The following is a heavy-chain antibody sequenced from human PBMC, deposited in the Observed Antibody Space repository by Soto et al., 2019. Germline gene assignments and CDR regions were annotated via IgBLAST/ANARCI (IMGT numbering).Heavy chain of an antibody. D-gene: IGHD3-22*01. CDR3: ARDNYYDSSGSPGNFDY. Sequence: GGSLRLSCAASGFTFSSYGMHWVRQAPGKGLEWVAVIWYDGSNKYYADSVKGRFTISRDNSKNTLYLQMNSLRAEDTAVYYCARDNYYDSSGSPGNFDYWGQGTLVTVSS. J-gene: IGHJ4*02. CDR1: GFTFSSYG. CDR2: IWYDGSNK. V-gene: IGHV3-33*01.